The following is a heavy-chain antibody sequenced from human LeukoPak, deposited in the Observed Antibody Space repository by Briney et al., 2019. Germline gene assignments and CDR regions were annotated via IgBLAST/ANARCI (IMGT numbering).Heavy chain of an antibody. CDR2: INHSGST. CDR3: ARGLSSSGWYY. D-gene: IGHD6-19*01. CDR1: GGSISGYY. Sequence: SETLSLTCSVSGGSISGYYWSWIRQPPGKGLEWIGEINHSGSTNYNPSLKSRVTISVDTSKNQFSLKLSSVTAADTAVYYCARGLSSSGWYYWGQGTLVTVSS. J-gene: IGHJ4*02. V-gene: IGHV4-34*01.